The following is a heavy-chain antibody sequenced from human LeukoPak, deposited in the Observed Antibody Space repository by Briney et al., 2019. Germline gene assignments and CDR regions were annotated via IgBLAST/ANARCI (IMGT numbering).Heavy chain of an antibody. CDR3: AREIREMATIRFDY. CDR1: GFTVSSNY. D-gene: IGHD5-12*01. CDR2: IYSGGST. Sequence: AGGSLRLSCAASGFTVSSNYMSWVRQAPVKGLEWVSVIYSGGSTYYADSVKGRFTISRDNSKNTLYLQMNSLRAEDTAVYYCAREIREMATIRFDYWGQGTLVTVSS. V-gene: IGHV3-66*01. J-gene: IGHJ4*02.